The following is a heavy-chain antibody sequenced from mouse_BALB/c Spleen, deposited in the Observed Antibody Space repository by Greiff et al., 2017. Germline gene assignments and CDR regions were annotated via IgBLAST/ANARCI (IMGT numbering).Heavy chain of an antibody. J-gene: IGHJ4*01. CDR3: ARNGYLYYAMDY. CDR1: GFTFSSFG. Sequence: EVKLMESGGGLVQPGGSRKLSCAASGFTFSSFGMHWVRQAPEKGLEWVAYISSGSSTIYYADTVKGRFTISRDNPKNTLFLQMTSLRSEDTAMYYCARNGYLYYAMDYWGQGTSVTVSS. V-gene: IGHV5-17*02. D-gene: IGHD2-2*01. CDR2: ISSGSSTI.